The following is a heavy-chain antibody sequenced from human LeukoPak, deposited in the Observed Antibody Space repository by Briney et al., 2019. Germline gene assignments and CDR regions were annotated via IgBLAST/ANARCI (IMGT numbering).Heavy chain of an antibody. V-gene: IGHV3-21*01. Sequence: GGSLRLSCAASGFTYSSYNMNWVRETPGKGQQSVSSISSSSSFIYYADSVKGRFTISRDNAKNSLYLQMNSLRAEDTAVYYCAKDSGIWGFDTWGQRTLGTVSS. CDR3: AKDSGIWGFDT. CDR2: ISSSSSFI. J-gene: IGHJ5*02. CDR1: GFTYSSYN. D-gene: IGHD2/OR15-2a*01.